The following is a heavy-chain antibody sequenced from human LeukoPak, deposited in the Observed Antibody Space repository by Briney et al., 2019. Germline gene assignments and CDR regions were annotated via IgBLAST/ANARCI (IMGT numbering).Heavy chain of an antibody. D-gene: IGHD3-10*01. J-gene: IGHJ4*02. V-gene: IGHV5-10-1*01. CDR1: GYSFTNYW. CDR2: IDPSDSYT. Sequence: GEPLRISCKGSGYSFTNYWISWVRQMPGKGLEWMGRIDPSDSYTSYSPSFQGHVTISADKSISTSYLQWNSLKASDTAMYYCARAYGSGTYPEGYWGQGTLVTVHS. CDR3: ARAYGSGTYPEGY.